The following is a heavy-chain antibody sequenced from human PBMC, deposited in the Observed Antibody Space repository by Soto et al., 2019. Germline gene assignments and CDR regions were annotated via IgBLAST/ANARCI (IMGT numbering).Heavy chain of an antibody. J-gene: IGHJ4*02. CDR2: IYWDDDK. CDR3: VRRGGDCSGGRCYYLDY. D-gene: IGHD2-15*01. Sequence: QITLKESGPTLVKPTQTLTLTCTFSGYSLSTSGVGVGWIRQPPGKALEWLALIYWDDDKRYSPSLKSRLTITKDTSKTPVVPTMADVDPVDTATYFCVRRGGDCSGGRCYYLDYGGQGTLVAVSS. CDR1: GYSLSTSGVG. V-gene: IGHV2-5*02.